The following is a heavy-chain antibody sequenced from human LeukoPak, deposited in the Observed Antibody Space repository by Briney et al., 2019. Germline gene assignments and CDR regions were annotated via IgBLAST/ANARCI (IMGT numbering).Heavy chain of an antibody. CDR2: INHSGST. D-gene: IGHD5-24*01. V-gene: IGHV4-34*01. J-gene: IGHJ4*02. Sequence: SETLSLTCAVYGGSSSGYYWSWIRQPPGKGLEWIGEINHSGSTNCNPSLKSRVTISVDTSKNQFSLKLSSVTAADTAVYYCGRRSGRDGYNSDWGQGTLVTVSS. CDR3: GRRSGRDGYNSD. CDR1: GGSSSGYY.